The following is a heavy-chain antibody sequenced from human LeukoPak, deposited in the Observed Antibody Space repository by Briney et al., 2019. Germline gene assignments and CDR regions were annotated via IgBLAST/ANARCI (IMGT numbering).Heavy chain of an antibody. CDR2: ISGSGGST. Sequence: GSLRLSCAASGFTFSSYAMSWVRQAPGKGLEWVSAISGSGGSTYYADSVKGRFTISRDNSKNTLYLQMNSLRAEDTAVYYCAKDQITMVRGVIRSAPFDYWGQGTLVTVSS. CDR1: GFTFSSYA. J-gene: IGHJ4*02. CDR3: AKDQITMVRGVIRSAPFDY. D-gene: IGHD3-10*01. V-gene: IGHV3-23*01.